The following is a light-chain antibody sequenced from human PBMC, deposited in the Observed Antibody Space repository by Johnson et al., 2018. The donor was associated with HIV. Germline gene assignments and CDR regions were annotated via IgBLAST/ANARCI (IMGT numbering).Light chain of an antibody. Sequence: QSILTQPPSVSAAPGQKVTISCSGSSSNIANIYVSWYQQLPGTAPKLLIYDNNNRPSGIPDRFSGSKSGTSATLGITGLQTGDEADYYCGTWDSSLILYVFGTGTKVTVL. J-gene: IGLJ1*01. V-gene: IGLV1-51*01. CDR2: DNN. CDR3: GTWDSSLILYV. CDR1: SSNIANIY.